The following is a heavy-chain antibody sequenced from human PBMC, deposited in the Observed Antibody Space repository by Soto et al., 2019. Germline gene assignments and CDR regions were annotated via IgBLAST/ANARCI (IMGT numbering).Heavy chain of an antibody. V-gene: IGHV2-26*01. CDR3: APTYSTSWYWSDP. D-gene: IGHD6-13*01. Sequence: QVTVKESGPVLVKPTETLTLTCTVSGFSLSNAGLGVSWIRQPPGKALEWLAHIFSNDEESYSTSLKSRLTNSTATSTGPVVPTLTHMHPLDTATHYSAPTYSTSWYWSDPWGQGTLVTASS. J-gene: IGHJ5*02. CDR2: IFSNDEE. CDR1: GFSLSNAGLG.